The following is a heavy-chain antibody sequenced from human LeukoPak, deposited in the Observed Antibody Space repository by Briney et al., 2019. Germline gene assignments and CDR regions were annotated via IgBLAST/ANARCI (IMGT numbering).Heavy chain of an antibody. CDR1: GFTFSSYS. D-gene: IGHD5-18*01. CDR3: ARSRGYSWHF. V-gene: IGHV3-48*01. J-gene: IGHJ4*02. Sequence: PGGSLRLSCAASGFTFSSYSMNWVRQAPGKGLEWVSYISSSSSTIYYADSVKGRFTISRDNAKNSLYLQMNSLRAEDTAVYYCARSRGYSWHFWGQGTLVTVSS. CDR2: ISSSSSTI.